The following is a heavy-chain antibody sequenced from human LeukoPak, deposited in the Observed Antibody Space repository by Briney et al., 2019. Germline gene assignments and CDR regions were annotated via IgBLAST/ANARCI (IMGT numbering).Heavy chain of an antibody. CDR1: GGSISSGGYS. CDR3: ARGGGYYYYGMDV. J-gene: IGHJ6*02. D-gene: IGHD2-15*01. V-gene: IGHV4-30-2*01. Sequence: SETLPLTCAVSGGSISSGGYSWSWIRQPPGQGLEWIGYIYHSGSTYYNPSLKSRVTISVDRSKNQFSLKLSSVTAADTAVYYCARGGGYYYYGMDVWGQGTTVTVSS. CDR2: IYHSGST.